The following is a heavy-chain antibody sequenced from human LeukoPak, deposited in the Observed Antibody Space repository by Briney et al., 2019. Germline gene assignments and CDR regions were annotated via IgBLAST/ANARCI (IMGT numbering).Heavy chain of an antibody. CDR2: IYHSGST. V-gene: IGHV4-4*02. CDR3: ARAGSGSYYYYMDV. D-gene: IGHD3-10*01. CDR1: GGSISSSNW. Sequence: PSETLSLTCAVSGGSISSSNWWSWVRQPPGKGLEWIGEIYHSGSTNYNPSLKSRVTISVDTSKNQFSLKLSSVTAADTAVYYCARAGSGSYYYYMDVWGKGTTVTISS. J-gene: IGHJ6*03.